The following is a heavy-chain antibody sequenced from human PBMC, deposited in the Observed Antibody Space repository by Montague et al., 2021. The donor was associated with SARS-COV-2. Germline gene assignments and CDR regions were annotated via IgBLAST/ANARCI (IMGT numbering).Heavy chain of an antibody. CDR1: GGSFTNYY. Sequence: SETLSLTCAVRGGSFTNYYWNWIRQSPGKGLESLGEINHSGSTNYNPSLKSRVTISVDMSKSQVSLNLTSVTAADTAIYYCARARGRTGWFDSWGQGIQVTVFS. CDR3: ARARGRTGWFDS. V-gene: IGHV4-34*01. CDR2: INHSGST. D-gene: IGHD3-10*01. J-gene: IGHJ5*01.